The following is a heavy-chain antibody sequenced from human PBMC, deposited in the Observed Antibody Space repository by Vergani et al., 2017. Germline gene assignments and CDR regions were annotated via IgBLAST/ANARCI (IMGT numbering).Heavy chain of an antibody. CDR2: INPNSGGT. V-gene: IGHV1-2*02. D-gene: IGHD2-2*01. Sequence: QVQLVQSGAEVKKPGASVKVSCKAFGYTFTGNYMHWVRQAPGQGLEWMGWINPNSGGTNYAQKFQGRVTMTRDTSISTAYMELSRLRSDDTAVYYCASFVHADAIGPALRRAEPLVVPIARSIDYWGQGTLVTVSS. CDR1: GYTFTGNY. CDR3: ASFVHADAIGPALRRAEPLVVPIARSIDY. J-gene: IGHJ4*02.